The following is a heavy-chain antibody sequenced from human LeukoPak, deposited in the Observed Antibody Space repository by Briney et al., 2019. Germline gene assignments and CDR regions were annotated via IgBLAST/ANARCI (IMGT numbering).Heavy chain of an antibody. CDR1: GFTFSSYS. J-gene: IGHJ4*02. CDR2: ISWNGATF. V-gene: IGHV3-9*01. CDR3: AKRSAAGTVGYFDY. Sequence: GGSLRLSCAASGFTFSSYSMNCVRQAPGKGLEWVSGISWNGATFYYADSVKGRFTISRDNTKNSLYLQMNSLRAEDTALYYCAKRSAAGTVGYFDYWGQGSLVTVSS. D-gene: IGHD6-13*01.